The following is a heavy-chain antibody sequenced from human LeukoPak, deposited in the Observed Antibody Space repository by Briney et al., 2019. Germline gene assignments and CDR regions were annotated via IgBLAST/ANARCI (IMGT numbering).Heavy chain of an antibody. CDR3: ARGFPVEN. CDR2: IYYSGSL. Sequence: PSETLSLTCTVSSGSISSDYWSWIRQPPGKGLEWIGNIYYSGSLNYNPSLKSRVTISADTSKSQFSLKISSVTAADTAVHYCARGFPVENWGQGTLVTVSS. CDR1: SGSISSDY. V-gene: IGHV4-59*01. J-gene: IGHJ4*02. D-gene: IGHD2-15*01.